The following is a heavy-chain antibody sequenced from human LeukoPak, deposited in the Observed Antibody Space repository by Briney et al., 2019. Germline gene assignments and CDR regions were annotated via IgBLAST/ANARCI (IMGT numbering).Heavy chain of an antibody. CDR2: ISGSGGST. CDR1: GFTFSSYS. CDR3: AKGPDCSSTSCYGNWFDP. Sequence: GGSLRLSCAASGFTFSSYSMGWVRQAPGKGLEGVSAISGSGGSTYYADSVKGRFTISRDNSKNTLYLQMNSLRAEDTAVYYCAKGPDCSSTSCYGNWFDPWGQGTLVTVSS. J-gene: IGHJ5*02. V-gene: IGHV3-23*01. D-gene: IGHD2-2*01.